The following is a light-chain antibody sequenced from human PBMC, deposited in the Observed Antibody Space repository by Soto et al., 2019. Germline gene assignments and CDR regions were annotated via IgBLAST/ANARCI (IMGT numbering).Light chain of an antibody. CDR1: SSDVGGYNY. CDR3: SSYAGGNYLQV. V-gene: IGLV2-8*01. CDR2: DIS. J-gene: IGLJ1*01. Sequence: QSVLTQPPSASGSPGQSVTISCTGTSSDVGGYNYVSWYQQQPGKAPKLMIYDISKRPSGVPDRFSGSKSGNTASLTVSGLQAGDEADYYCSSYAGGNYLQVFGTGTKLTVL.